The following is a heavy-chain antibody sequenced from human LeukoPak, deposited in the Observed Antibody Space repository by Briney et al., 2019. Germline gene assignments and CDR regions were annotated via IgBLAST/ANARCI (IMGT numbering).Heavy chain of an antibody. D-gene: IGHD3-10*01. CDR1: GFTFSSYD. V-gene: IGHV3-13*01. Sequence: AGGSLRLSCAASGFTFSSYDMHWVRQATGKGLEWVSAIGTAGDTYYPGSVKGRFTISRENAKDSLYLQMNSLRAGDTAVYYCARGSGSGPVTEYGMDVWGQGTTVTVSS. CDR3: ARGSGSGPVTEYGMDV. CDR2: IGTAGDT. J-gene: IGHJ6*02.